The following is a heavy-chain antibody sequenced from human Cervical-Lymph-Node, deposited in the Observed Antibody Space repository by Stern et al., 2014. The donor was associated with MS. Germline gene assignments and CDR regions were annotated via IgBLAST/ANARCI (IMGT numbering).Heavy chain of an antibody. Sequence: VQLVQSGAEVKKPGASVKVSCKASGYTFTSYDINWVRQGTGQGLEWMGWMNPYSGNAVYAQKFQGRVTMTRDTSTSTAYLELTSLRSEDTAVFYCARGRELLSLEYWGQGTLVTVSS. CDR2: MNPYSGNA. CDR1: GYTFTSYD. CDR3: ARGRELLSLEY. D-gene: IGHD1-26*01. J-gene: IGHJ4*02. V-gene: IGHV1-8*01.